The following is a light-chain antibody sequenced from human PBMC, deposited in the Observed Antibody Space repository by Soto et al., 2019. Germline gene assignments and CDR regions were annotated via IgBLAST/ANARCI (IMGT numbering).Light chain of an antibody. V-gene: IGLV2-14*01. CDR2: EVS. CDR3: SSYAGSNNPYV. J-gene: IGLJ1*01. Sequence: QSVLTQPASVSGSPGQSITISCTGTSSDVGGYNYVSWYQQHPGKAPKLMIYEVSNRPSGVSNRFSGSKSGNTASLTISGLQAEDDADYYCSSYAGSNNPYVFGTGTKVTVL. CDR1: SSDVGGYNY.